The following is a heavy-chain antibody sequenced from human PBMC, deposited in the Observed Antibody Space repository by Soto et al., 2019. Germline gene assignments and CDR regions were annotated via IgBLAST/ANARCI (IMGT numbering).Heavy chain of an antibody. Sequence: GGSLRLSCEASGFIFSTTDMSWVRQAPGKGLEWVSTIYGDGRTTYYADSVRGRFSISRDNSKNMVYLQMDSLRVDDTAIYYCVKNSGWFNSWGQGSLVTVSS. CDR3: VKNSGWFNS. D-gene: IGHD3-10*01. CDR1: GFIFSTTD. J-gene: IGHJ5*01. CDR2: IYGDGRTT. V-gene: IGHV3-23*01.